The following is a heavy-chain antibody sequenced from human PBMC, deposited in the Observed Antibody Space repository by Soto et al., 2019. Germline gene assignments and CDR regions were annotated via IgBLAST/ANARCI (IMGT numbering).Heavy chain of an antibody. J-gene: IGHJ5*02. D-gene: IGHD3-10*01. V-gene: IGHV4-59*01. Sequence: SETLSLTCTVSGGASISHFYWSWIRQPPGKGLEWLGYISDTGSGNYNPSLKSRVTMSVDKSKTQFSLDLSSVTAADTAVYYCARSGYGSGSYPVLSWGQGTLVTVSS. CDR3: ARSGYGSGSYPVLS. CDR2: ISDTGSG. CDR1: GGASISHFY.